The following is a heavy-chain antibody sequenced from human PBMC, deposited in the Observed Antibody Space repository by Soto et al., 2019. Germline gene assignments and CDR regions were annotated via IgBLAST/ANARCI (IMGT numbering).Heavy chain of an antibody. CDR2: ISGSGGST. J-gene: IGHJ4*02. Sequence: GGSLRLSCAASGFTFSSYAMSWVRQAPGKGLEWVSAISGSGGSTYYADSVKGRFTISRDNSKNTLYLQMNSLRAEDTAVYYCAKGTFRGPRHGHLSHFDYWGQGTLVTVSS. CDR1: GFTFSSYA. V-gene: IGHV3-23*01. CDR3: AKGTFRGPRHGHLSHFDY.